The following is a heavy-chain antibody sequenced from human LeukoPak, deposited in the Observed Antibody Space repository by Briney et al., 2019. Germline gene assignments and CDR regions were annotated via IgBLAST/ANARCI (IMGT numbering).Heavy chain of an antibody. CDR1: GFTFSSYE. CDR3: AREGTAMVSFDY. D-gene: IGHD5-18*01. Sequence: PGGSLRLSCAASGFTFSSYEMNWDRQAPGRGLEWVSYISSGGNTIYYADSVKGRFTISRDNAKNLLYLQMNSLRAEDTAVYYCAREGTAMVSFDYWGQGTLVTVSS. V-gene: IGHV3-48*03. J-gene: IGHJ4*02. CDR2: ISSGGNTI.